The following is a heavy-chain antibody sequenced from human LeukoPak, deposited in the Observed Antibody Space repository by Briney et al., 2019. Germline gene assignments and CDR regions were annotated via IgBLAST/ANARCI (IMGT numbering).Heavy chain of an antibody. CDR2: ISPDGGLQ. V-gene: IGHV3-30*18. CDR1: GFTFSTFG. J-gene: IGHJ4*02. D-gene: IGHD4/OR15-4a*01. CDR3: AKEVRDYAGLDF. Sequence: GGSLRLSCAASGFTFSTFGMHWVRQAPGEGLEWVAVISPDGGLQYCADSVKGRFTVSRDNSQNTLYLQMNSLRPEDTAVYYCAKEVRDYAGLDFWGQGTLVTVSS.